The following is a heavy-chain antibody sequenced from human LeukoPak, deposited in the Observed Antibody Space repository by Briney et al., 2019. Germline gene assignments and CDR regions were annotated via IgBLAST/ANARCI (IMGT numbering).Heavy chain of an antibody. CDR1: GFTFGSYE. J-gene: IGHJ4*02. CDR2: IGTIISTT. Sequence: GGSLRLSCAASGFTFGSYEMNWVRQARGKGVEWGAYIGTIISTTYYADSVKGRFTVSRDDAKSLLYLQMSSLRGEDTAVYYCARNVYDLRGQWLVPGFDYWGQGTLVTVSS. V-gene: IGHV3-48*03. CDR3: ARNVYDLRGQWLVPGFDY. D-gene: IGHD6-19*01.